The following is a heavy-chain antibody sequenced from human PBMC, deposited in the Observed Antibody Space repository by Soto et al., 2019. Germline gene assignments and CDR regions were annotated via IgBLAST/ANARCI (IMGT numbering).Heavy chain of an antibody. CDR2: VYYSGRP. V-gene: IGHV4-39*01. D-gene: IGHD2-21*02. CDR1: VDSIGSSSTS. CDR3: AIQRTTVVTQAYLDH. J-gene: IGHJ4*02. Sequence: PSETLSLTGIFSVDSIGSSSTSWGWFRQPPGKGLDWIESVYYSGRPYYNRSFNIRVAISKDQLKNQFSLKLSSVTATYTAVYYCAIQRTTVVTQAYLDHWGQGALVTVSS.